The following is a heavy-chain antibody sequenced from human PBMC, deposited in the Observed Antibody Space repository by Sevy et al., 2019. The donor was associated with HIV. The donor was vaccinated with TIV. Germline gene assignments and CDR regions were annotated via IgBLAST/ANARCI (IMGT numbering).Heavy chain of an antibody. J-gene: IGHJ6*02. CDR3: TSSHYYYGDYVYYYGMDV. D-gene: IGHD4-17*01. V-gene: IGHV4-59*01. CDR1: GGSISSYY. Sequence: SETLSLTCTVSGGSISSYYWSWIRQPPGKGLEWIGYIYYSGSTNYNPSLKSRVTISVDTSKNQFSLKLSSATAADTAVYCCTSSHYYYGDYVYYYGMDVWGQGTTVTVSS. CDR2: IYYSGST.